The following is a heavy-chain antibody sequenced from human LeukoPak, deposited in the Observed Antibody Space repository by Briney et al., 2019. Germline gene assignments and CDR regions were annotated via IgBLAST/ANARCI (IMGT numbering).Heavy chain of an antibody. V-gene: IGHV4-34*01. CDR2: INHSGST. Sequence: SETLSLTCAVYGGSFSGYYWSWIRQPPGKGLEWIGEINHSGSTNYNPSPKSRVTISVDTSKNQFSLKLSSVTAADTAVYYCAETLSSTLEVDAFDIWGQGTMVTVSS. CDR3: AETLSSTLEVDAFDI. J-gene: IGHJ3*02. D-gene: IGHD2-2*01. CDR1: GGSFSGYY.